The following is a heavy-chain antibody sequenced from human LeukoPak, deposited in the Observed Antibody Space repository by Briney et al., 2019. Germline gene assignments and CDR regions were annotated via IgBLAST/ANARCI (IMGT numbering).Heavy chain of an antibody. Sequence: GGSLRLSCVASGFTFSSYGMHWVRQAPGKGLEWVAFIRYDGSNKYYADSVKGRFTISRDNSKNTLYLQMNSLRAEDTAVYYCAKDTYCYDSSGYSGYWGQGTLVTVSS. J-gene: IGHJ4*02. CDR1: GFTFSSYG. V-gene: IGHV3-30*02. CDR3: AKDTYCYDSSGYSGY. D-gene: IGHD3-22*01. CDR2: IRYDGSNK.